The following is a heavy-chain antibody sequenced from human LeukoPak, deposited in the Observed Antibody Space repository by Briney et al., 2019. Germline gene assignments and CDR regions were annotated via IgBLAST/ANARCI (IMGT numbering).Heavy chain of an antibody. CDR3: ARDNPFGGY. CDR2: VKQDGSKK. Sequence: PGESLRLSCAASGFTFSSYVMSWGRQAPGKGLEWVANVKQDGSKKNYVDSVKGRFTISRDNAKNSLYLQMNSLRAEDTAVYYCARDNPFGGYWGQGTLVTVSS. D-gene: IGHD2-15*01. J-gene: IGHJ4*02. V-gene: IGHV3-7*03. CDR1: GFTFSSYV.